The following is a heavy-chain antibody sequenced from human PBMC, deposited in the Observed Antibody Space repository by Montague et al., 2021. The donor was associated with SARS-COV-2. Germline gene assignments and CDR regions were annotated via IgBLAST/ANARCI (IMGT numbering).Heavy chain of an antibody. CDR1: GGSISSFY. CDR3: ARHVSDLLPFDH. CDR2: IYYSGRT. J-gene: IGHJ4*02. V-gene: IGHV4-59*08. D-gene: IGHD2-21*02. Sequence: SETLSLTCTVSGGSISSFYWSWIRQPPGKGLEWIGYIYYSGRTSYNPSLKSRVTISLDTSKKQFSLKVNSVTAADTAVYYCARHVSDLLPFDHWGQGTLVTVSS.